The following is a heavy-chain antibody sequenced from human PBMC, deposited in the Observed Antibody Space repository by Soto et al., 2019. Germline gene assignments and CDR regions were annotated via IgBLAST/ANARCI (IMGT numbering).Heavy chain of an antibody. CDR2: ISRSGNTM. J-gene: IGHJ3*02. CDR1: GFTFRSYW. Sequence: PGGSLRLSCATSGFTFRSYWMSWVRQAPGKGLEWVSYISRSGNTMYYGDYVKGRFTISRDNAENSVFLQMISLRAEDTAVYYCVREGRSSTSCNTGCAFDIWGQGTMVTVSS. V-gene: IGHV3-48*03. CDR3: VREGRSSTSCNTGCAFDI. D-gene: IGHD2-2*02.